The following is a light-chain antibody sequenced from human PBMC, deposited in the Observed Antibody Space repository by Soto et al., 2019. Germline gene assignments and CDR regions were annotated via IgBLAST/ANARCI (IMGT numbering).Light chain of an antibody. CDR2: KAS. CDR3: QQYNSSPST. CDR1: QSISSW. Sequence: DIQMTQSPSTLSASVGDRVTITCRASQSISSWLAWYQQKPGKAPKLLIYKASSLESGVPSRFSGSGSGTEFTLTISSLQPDDFATYYCQQYNSSPSTFGQGTKVEIK. J-gene: IGKJ1*01. V-gene: IGKV1-5*03.